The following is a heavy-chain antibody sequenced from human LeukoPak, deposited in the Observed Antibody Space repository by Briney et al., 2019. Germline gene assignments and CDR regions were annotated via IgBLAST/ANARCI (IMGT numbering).Heavy chain of an antibody. CDR2: ISAYNDNT. J-gene: IGHJ4*02. CDR3: ARDLRVGYGYSGYWYFDY. D-gene: IGHD5-12*01. Sequence: ASVKVSCKASGYTFTSYGISWVRQAPGQGLEWMGWISAYNDNTNYAQKLQGRVTMTTDTSTSTAYMELRSLRSDDTAVYYCARDLRVGYGYSGYWYFDYWGQGTLVTVSS. V-gene: IGHV1-18*01. CDR1: GYTFTSYG.